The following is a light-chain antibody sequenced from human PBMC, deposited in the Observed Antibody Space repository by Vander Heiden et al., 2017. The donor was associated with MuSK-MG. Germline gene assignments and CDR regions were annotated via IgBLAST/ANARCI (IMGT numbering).Light chain of an antibody. CDR2: SND. V-gene: IGLV1-44*01. J-gene: IGLJ2*01. CDR3: AAWDDSLNDVL. CDR1: ASISASNT. Sequence: SVLTPPPSTSGTPGQSVIISSSGSASISASNTVNWYQQLPGTAPKLINYSNDRRPAGVPDRFSGYNSGTSASVAISGLQSEEEADYYRAAWDDSLNDVLFGGGTRLTV.